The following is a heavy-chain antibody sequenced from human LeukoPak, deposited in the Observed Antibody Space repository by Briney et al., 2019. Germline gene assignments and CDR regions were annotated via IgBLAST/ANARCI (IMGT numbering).Heavy chain of an antibody. V-gene: IGHV3-23*01. D-gene: IGHD3-22*01. Sequence: GGSLRLSCAASGFTFSSYGMTWVRQAPGKGLEWVSAISGSGGSTYYADSVKGRFTISRDNSKNTLYLQMNSLRAEDTAVYYCAKVHDSSGRYYFDYWGQGTLVTVSS. CDR3: AKVHDSSGRYYFDY. CDR1: GFTFSSYG. J-gene: IGHJ4*02. CDR2: ISGSGGST.